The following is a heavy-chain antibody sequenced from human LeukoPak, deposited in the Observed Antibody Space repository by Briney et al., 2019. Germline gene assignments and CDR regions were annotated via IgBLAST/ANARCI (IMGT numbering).Heavy chain of an antibody. V-gene: IGHV1-8*01. Sequence: XMGWMNPNSGNIGYAQKFQGRVTMTRNTSISSAYMELSSLRSEDTAVYYCARGPGSPDRYMDVWGKGTTVTVSS. CDR3: ARGPGSPDRYMDV. J-gene: IGHJ6*03. CDR2: MNPNSGNI. D-gene: IGHD1-14*01.